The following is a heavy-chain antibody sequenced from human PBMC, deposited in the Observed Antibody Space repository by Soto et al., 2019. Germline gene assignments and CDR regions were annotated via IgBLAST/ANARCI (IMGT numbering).Heavy chain of an antibody. CDR2: IYYSGST. Sequence: SDTLSLTCTLSYCSINSYYWSWIQQPPGKGLEWIGHIYYSGSTNYNPSLKSRVTMSVDTSTSQFSLRLTSVTPADTAVYYCARAHSGSWSTPGRLDPWGQGTLVTVS. D-gene: IGHD6-6*01. V-gene: IGHV4-59*07. J-gene: IGHJ5*02. CDR1: YCSINSYY. CDR3: ARAHSGSWSTPGRLDP.